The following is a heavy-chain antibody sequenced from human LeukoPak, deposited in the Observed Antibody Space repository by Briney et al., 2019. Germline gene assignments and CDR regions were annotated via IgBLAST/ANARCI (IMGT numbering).Heavy chain of an antibody. J-gene: IGHJ4*02. D-gene: IGHD3-16*01. CDR2: ISGSGGST. CDR1: GFTFSSYW. Sequence: PGGSLRLSCAASGFTFSSYWMSWVRQAPGKGLEWVSAISGSGGSTYYADSVKGRFTISRDNSKNTLYLQMNSLRAEDTAVYYCAKGIAIGAYHGVDYWGQGTLVTVSS. V-gene: IGHV3-23*01. CDR3: AKGIAIGAYHGVDY.